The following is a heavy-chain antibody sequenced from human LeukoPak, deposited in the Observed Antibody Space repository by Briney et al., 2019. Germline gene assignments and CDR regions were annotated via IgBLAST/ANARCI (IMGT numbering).Heavy chain of an antibody. CDR1: GFSFSSYW. J-gene: IGHJ4*02. CDR2: ISTDGSET. Sequence: GGSLRLSCAASGFSFSSYWMHCVRQAPGKGRGWVSCISTDGSETPYADSVKGRFTISRDNAKNTLYLQMNSLTAEDTAVYYCATCSGGRCYSKGFDYWGQGTLVTVSS. D-gene: IGHD2-15*01. V-gene: IGHV3-74*03. CDR3: ATCSGGRCYSKGFDY.